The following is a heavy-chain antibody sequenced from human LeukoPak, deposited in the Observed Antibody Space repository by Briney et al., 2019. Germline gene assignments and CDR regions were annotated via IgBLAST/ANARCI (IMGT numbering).Heavy chain of an antibody. CDR2: IYYSGST. D-gene: IGHD2-15*01. Sequence: PSETPSLTCTVSGGSISSYYWSWIRQPPGKGLEWIGYIYYSGSTNYNPSLKSRVTISVDTSKNQFSLKLSSVTAADTAVYYCARSTPPFYYFDYWGQGTLVTVSS. CDR3: ARSTPPFYYFDY. J-gene: IGHJ4*02. V-gene: IGHV4-59*01. CDR1: GGSISSYY.